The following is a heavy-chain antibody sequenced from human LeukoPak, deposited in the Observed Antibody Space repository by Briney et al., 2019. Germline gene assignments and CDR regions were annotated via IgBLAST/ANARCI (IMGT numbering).Heavy chain of an antibody. D-gene: IGHD3-9*01. V-gene: IGHV4-4*02. J-gene: IGHJ6*04. CDR2: IYHSGST. Sequence: TSGTLSLTCAVSGGSISSSNWWSWVRQPPGKGLEWIGEIYHSGSTNYNPSLKSRVTISVDKSKNQFSLKLSSVTAADTAVYYCARDRPGDYDILTGYSPAPYGMDVWGKGTTVTVSS. CDR3: ARDRPGDYDILTGYSPAPYGMDV. CDR1: GGSISSSNW.